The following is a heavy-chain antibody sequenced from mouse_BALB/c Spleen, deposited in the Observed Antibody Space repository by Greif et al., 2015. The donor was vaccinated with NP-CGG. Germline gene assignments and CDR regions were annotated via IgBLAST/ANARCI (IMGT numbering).Heavy chain of an antibody. J-gene: IGHJ2*01. D-gene: IGHD2-4*01. Sequence: VQLQQSGPDLVKPGASAKISCKASGYSFTGYYMHWVKQSHGKSLEWIGRVNPNNGGTSYNQKFKGKAILTVDKSSSTAYMELRSLTSEDSAVYYCARTYDYDGPYFDYWGQGTTLTVSS. CDR1: GYSFTGYY. V-gene: IGHV1-26*01. CDR2: VNPNNGGT. CDR3: ARTYDYDGPYFDY.